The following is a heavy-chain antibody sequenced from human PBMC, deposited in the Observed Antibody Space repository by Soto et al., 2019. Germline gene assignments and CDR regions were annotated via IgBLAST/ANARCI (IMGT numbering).Heavy chain of an antibody. D-gene: IGHD6-13*01. CDR2: ISAYNGNT. J-gene: IGHJ6*02. V-gene: IGHV1-18*01. Sequence: ASVKVSCKASGYTFTSYGISWVLQAPGQGLEWMGWISAYNGNTNYAQKLQGRVTMTTDTSTSTAYMELRSLRSDDTAVYYCARDIKLAAADPPLYGMDVWGQGTTVTVSS. CDR3: ARDIKLAAADPPLYGMDV. CDR1: GYTFTSYG.